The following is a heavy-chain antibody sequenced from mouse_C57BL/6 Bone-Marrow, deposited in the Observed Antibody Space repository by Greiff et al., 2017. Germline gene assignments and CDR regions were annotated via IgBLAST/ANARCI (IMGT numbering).Heavy chain of an antibody. CDR2: SRNKANDYTT. J-gene: IGHJ1*03. CDR1: GFTFSDFY. CDR3: ARDPYYYGSSYISPYWYFDV. D-gene: IGHD1-1*01. V-gene: IGHV7-1*01. Sequence: EVKLMESGGGLVQSGRSLILSCATSGFTFSDFYMEWVRQAPGKGLEWIAASRNKANDYTTEYSASVKGRFIVSRDTSQSILYLQMNALRAEDTAIYYCARDPYYYGSSYISPYWYFDVWGTGTTVTVSS.